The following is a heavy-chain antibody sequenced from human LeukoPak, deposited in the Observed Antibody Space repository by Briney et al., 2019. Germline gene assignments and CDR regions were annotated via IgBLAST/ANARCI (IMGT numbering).Heavy chain of an antibody. CDR2: IYYSGST. Sequence: SETLSLTCTVSGGSISSYYWSWIRQPPGKGLEWIGYIYYSGSTNYNPSLKSRVTISVDTSKNQFSLKLSSVTAADTAVYYCARGLRFLEWLLSPSYYYYYMDVWGKGTTVTVSS. J-gene: IGHJ6*03. CDR1: GGSISSYY. CDR3: ARGLRFLEWLLSPSYYYYYMDV. D-gene: IGHD3-3*01. V-gene: IGHV4-59*01.